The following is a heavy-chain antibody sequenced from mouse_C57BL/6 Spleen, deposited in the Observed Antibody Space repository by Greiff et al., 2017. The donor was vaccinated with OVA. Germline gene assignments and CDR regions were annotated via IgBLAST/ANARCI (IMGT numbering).Heavy chain of an antibody. CDR2: IHPSDSDT. J-gene: IGHJ2*01. CDR1: GYTFTSYW. D-gene: IGHD2-4*01. CDR3: AIPLYDYKGYFDY. Sequence: QVQLQQPGAELVKPGASVKVSCKASGYTFTSYWMHWVKQRPGQGLEWIERIHPSDSDTNYNQKFKGKATLTVDKSSSTAYMQLSSLTSEDSAVYYCAIPLYDYKGYFDYWGQGTTLTVSS. V-gene: IGHV1-74*01.